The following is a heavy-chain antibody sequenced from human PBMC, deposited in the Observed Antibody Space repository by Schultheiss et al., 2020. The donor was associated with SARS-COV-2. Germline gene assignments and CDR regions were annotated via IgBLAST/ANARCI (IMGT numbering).Heavy chain of an antibody. V-gene: IGHV3-15*01. CDR2: IKSKTDGGTT. J-gene: IGHJ4*02. Sequence: GGSLRLSCAASGFTFSNAWMSWVRQAPGKGLEWVGRIKSKTDGGTTDYAAPVKGRFTISRDDSKNTLYLQMNSLRAEDTAVYYCAMTTVVTAPILDYWGQGTLVTVSS. CDR3: AMTTVVTAPILDY. CDR1: GFTFSNAW. D-gene: IGHD4-23*01.